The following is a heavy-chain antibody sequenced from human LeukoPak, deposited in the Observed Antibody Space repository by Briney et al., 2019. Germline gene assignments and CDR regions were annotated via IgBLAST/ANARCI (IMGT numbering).Heavy chain of an antibody. Sequence: PGGSLRLSCAASGFTFSDYYMSWIRQAPGKGLEWVSYISSSGSTIYYADSVKGRFTISRDNAKNSLYLQMNSLRAEDTAVHYCARAPEYCSSTSCFHFDYWGQGTLVTVSS. V-gene: IGHV3-11*01. CDR1: GFTFSDYY. CDR2: ISSSGSTI. J-gene: IGHJ4*02. CDR3: ARAPEYCSSTSCFHFDY. D-gene: IGHD2-2*01.